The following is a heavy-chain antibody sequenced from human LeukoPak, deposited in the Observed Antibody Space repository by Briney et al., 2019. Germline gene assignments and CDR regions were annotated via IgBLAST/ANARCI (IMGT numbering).Heavy chain of an antibody. D-gene: IGHD4-17*01. CDR1: GDSVSSGSYY. Sequence: SETLSLTCTVSGDSVSSGSYYWSWIRQPPGKGLEWIGYIYYSGSTNYNPSLKSRVTISVDTSKNQFSLKLSSVTAADTAVYYCARVYGDYEGLDYWGQGTLVTVSS. CDR2: IYYSGST. CDR3: ARVYGDYEGLDY. V-gene: IGHV4-61*01. J-gene: IGHJ4*02.